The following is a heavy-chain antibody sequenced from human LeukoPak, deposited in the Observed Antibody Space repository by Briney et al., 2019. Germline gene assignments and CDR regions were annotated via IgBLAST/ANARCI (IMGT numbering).Heavy chain of an antibody. CDR1: GGSFSGYY. CDR2: INHSGST. V-gene: IGHV4-34*01. CDR3: ALLLWFGEDNWFDP. Sequence: KPSETLSLTCVVYGGSFSGYYWSWIRQPPGKGLEWIGEINHSGSTNYNPSLKSRVTISVDTSKNQFSLKLSSVTAADTAVYYCALLLWFGEDNWFDPWGQGTLVTVSS. J-gene: IGHJ5*01. D-gene: IGHD3-10*01.